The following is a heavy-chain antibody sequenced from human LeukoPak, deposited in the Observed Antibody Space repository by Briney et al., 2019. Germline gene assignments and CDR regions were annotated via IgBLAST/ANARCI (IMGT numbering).Heavy chain of an antibody. Sequence: ASVKVSCKASGYTFTSYGISWVRQAPGQGLEWMGWISAYNGNTNYAQKPQGRVTMTTDTSTSTAYMELRSLRSDDTAVYYCARDEGDTVTRRTFDIWGQGTMVTVSS. CDR3: ARDEGDTVTRRTFDI. D-gene: IGHD4-17*01. V-gene: IGHV1-18*01. CDR1: GYTFTSYG. J-gene: IGHJ3*02. CDR2: ISAYNGNT.